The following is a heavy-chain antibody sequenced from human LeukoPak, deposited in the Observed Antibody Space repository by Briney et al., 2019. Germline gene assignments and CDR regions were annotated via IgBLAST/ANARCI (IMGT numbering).Heavy chain of an antibody. J-gene: IGHJ4*02. D-gene: IGHD6-13*01. CDR2: ISGTGGST. CDR3: AKEPNLSIATSGMYFDY. V-gene: IGHV3-23*01. CDR1: GFTFSSYA. Sequence: QPGGSLRLSCAASGFTFSSYAMGWVRRAPGKGLEWLSVISGTGGSTNYADSVKSRFTISRDNSKKTLYLQMNSLRAEDTAVYYCAKEPNLSIATSGMYFDYWGQGTLVTVSS.